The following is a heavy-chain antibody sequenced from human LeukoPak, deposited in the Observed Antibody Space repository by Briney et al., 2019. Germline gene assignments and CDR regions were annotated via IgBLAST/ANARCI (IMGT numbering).Heavy chain of an antibody. CDR3: AKGGGGFGEFNAFDV. CDR2: ISGSGGST. Sequence: GGSLRLSCAASGFTFSSYAMSWVRQTPGRGLEWVSAISGSGGSTYYADSVKGRFTISRDNSKNTLYLQMNSLRAEDTALYYCAKGGGGFGEFNAFDVWGQGTMVTVSS. CDR1: GFTFSSYA. J-gene: IGHJ3*01. D-gene: IGHD3-10*01. V-gene: IGHV3-23*01.